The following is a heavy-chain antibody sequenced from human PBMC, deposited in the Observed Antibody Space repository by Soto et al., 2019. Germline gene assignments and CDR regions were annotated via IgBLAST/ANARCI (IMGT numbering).Heavy chain of an antibody. D-gene: IGHD4-17*01. V-gene: IGHV1-69*13. J-gene: IGHJ5*02. CDR1: GGTFSSYA. Sequence: SVKVSCKASGGTFSSYAISWVRQAPGQGLVWMGGIIPIFGTANYAQKFQGRVTITADESTSTAYMELSSLRSEDTAVYYCARAYGDYVESDWFEPWGQGTLVTVSS. CDR3: ARAYGDYVESDWFEP. CDR2: IIPIFGTA.